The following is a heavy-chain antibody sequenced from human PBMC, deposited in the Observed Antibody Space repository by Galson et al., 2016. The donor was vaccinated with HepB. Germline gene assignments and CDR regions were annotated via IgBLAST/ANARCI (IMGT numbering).Heavy chain of an antibody. CDR3: ARDEGGLVGATLALGYYGMDV. Sequence: SVKVSCKASQYTFTSYAMHWVRQAPGQRLEWMGWINAGNGNTKYSQKFQGRVTITRDTSANTAYMELSSLRYEDTAVYYCARDEGGLVGATLALGYYGMDVWGQGSLVIVSS. J-gene: IGHJ6*02. CDR1: QYTFTSYA. V-gene: IGHV1-3*01. CDR2: INAGNGNT. D-gene: IGHD1-26*01.